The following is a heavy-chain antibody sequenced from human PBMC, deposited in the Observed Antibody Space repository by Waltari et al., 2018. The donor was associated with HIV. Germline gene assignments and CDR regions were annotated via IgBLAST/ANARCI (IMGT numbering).Heavy chain of an antibody. CDR3: AKVDSSGWYPCSFDY. CDR2: ISGSGGST. Sequence: EVQLLESGGGLVQPGGSLRLSCAASGFTFSSYAMSWVRQAPGKGLEWVSAISGSGGSTYYADYVKGRFTISRDNSKNTLYLQMNSLRAEDTAVYYCAKVDSSGWYPCSFDYWGQGTLVTVSS. CDR1: GFTFSSYA. V-gene: IGHV3-23*01. D-gene: IGHD6-19*01. J-gene: IGHJ4*02.